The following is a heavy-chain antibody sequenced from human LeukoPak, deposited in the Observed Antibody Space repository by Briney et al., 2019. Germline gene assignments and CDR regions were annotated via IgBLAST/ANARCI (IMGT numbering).Heavy chain of an antibody. J-gene: IGHJ4*02. CDR3: ARHGTISSESYFDY. CDR1: GGSISSYY. CDR2: IYTSGYT. Sequence: SETLSLTCTVSGGSISSYYWSWIRQPAGKGLEWIGRIYTSGYTNYNPSLKSRVTISVDTSKNQFSLKLSSVTAADTAVYYCARHGTISSESYFDYWGQGALVTVSS. V-gene: IGHV4-4*07. D-gene: IGHD1-14*01.